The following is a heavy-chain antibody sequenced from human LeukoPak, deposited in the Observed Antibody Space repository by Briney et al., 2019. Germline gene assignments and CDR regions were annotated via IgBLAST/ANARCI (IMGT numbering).Heavy chain of an antibody. Sequence: GGSLRLSFAASGFPFSNCWMNWVRQPPGKGLEWVASIAQDGSENYYLDSVKGRFTISRDNAKKSLYLQMNRLRVEDTAVYYCATGGGWYFDYWGQGALVTASS. V-gene: IGHV3-7*01. D-gene: IGHD6-19*01. CDR3: ATGGGWYFDY. CDR2: IAQDGSEN. J-gene: IGHJ4*02. CDR1: GFPFSNCW.